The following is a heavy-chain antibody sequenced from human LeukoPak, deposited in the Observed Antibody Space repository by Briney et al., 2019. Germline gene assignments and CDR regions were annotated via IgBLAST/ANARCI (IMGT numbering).Heavy chain of an antibody. J-gene: IGHJ4*02. CDR2: INPSVGNT. D-gene: IGHD2-21*02. CDR3: ARDHYHKIHSVMVTAPDY. V-gene: IGHV1-46*01. Sequence: ASVKVSCKASGYTFTTYYINWVRQAPGQGLEWMGIINPSVGNTIYAQQFQGRVTMTGDTSTSTVYMELSSLRSEDTAVYYCARDHYHKIHSVMVTAPDYWGQGTLVIVSS. CDR1: GYTFTTYY.